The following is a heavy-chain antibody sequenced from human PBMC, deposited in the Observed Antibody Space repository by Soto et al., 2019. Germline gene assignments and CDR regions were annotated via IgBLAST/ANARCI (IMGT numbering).Heavy chain of an antibody. CDR2: ITGSGGIT. Sequence: WGSLRLSCAASGFTFSSNAISCVRRAPGKGLEWVSGITGSGGITDYADSVKGQFTISRDNSRNTLYLQMNSLSGEDTAVYYCAKDGYSITRNKPLDYWGQGTLVTVSS. CDR3: AKDGYSITRNKPLDY. V-gene: IGHV3-23*01. CDR1: GFTFSSNA. J-gene: IGHJ4*02. D-gene: IGHD2-2*01.